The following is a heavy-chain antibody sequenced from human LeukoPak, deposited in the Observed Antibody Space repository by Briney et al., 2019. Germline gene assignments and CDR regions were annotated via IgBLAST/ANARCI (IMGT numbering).Heavy chain of an antibody. CDR1: GGSISSYY. D-gene: IGHD1-7*01. J-gene: IGHJ4*02. CDR3: VKILGTTGGESYLFDY. V-gene: IGHV4-4*07. Sequence: SETLSLTCTVSGGSISSYYWSWIRQPAGKGLEYIGRIYTSGSTNYSPSFKSRVTMSVDTSKDQFSLKLNSVTAADTAVYYCVKILGTTGGESYLFDYWGQGTLVTVSS. CDR2: IYTSGST.